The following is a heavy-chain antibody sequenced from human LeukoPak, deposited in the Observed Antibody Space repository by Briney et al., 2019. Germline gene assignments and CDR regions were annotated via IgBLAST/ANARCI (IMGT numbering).Heavy chain of an antibody. J-gene: IGHJ4*02. Sequence: GESLRISCKGSGYSFTSYWISWVRQMPGKGLEWTGNIDPSDSYTNYSPSFQAHVTISADKSISTVYLQWSSLKASDTPMYYCARLASAWNFDYWGQGTLVTVSS. CDR2: IDPSDSYT. D-gene: IGHD6-19*01. CDR1: GYSFTSYW. V-gene: IGHV5-10-1*01. CDR3: ARLASAWNFDY.